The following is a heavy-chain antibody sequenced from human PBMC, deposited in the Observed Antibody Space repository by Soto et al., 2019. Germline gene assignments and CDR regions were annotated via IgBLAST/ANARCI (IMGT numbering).Heavy chain of an antibody. J-gene: IGHJ4*02. Sequence: SETLSLTCPVSGGSLSSYYLSWIRQPPGKGLEWIGYIYYSGSTNYNPSLKSRVTISVDTSKNQFSLKLSSVTAADTAVYYCARDGDDGFFDYWGQGTLVTVSS. V-gene: IGHV4-59*01. D-gene: IGHD7-27*01. CDR1: GGSLSSYY. CDR3: ARDGDDGFFDY. CDR2: IYYSGST.